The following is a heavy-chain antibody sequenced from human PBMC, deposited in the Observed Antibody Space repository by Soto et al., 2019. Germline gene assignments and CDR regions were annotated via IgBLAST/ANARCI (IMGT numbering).Heavy chain of an antibody. D-gene: IGHD6-13*01. Sequence: GASVKVSCKTSGYTFTYYYVHWVRQAPGQGLEWMGIIIPSDGGTNYAQKFQGRVTMTRDTSTSTVYMEVSSLRSEDTAVYYCARERIAAADLAVDYWG. V-gene: IGHV1-46*03. J-gene: IGHJ4*01. CDR1: GYTFTYYY. CDR2: IIPSDGGT. CDR3: ARERIAAADLAVDY.